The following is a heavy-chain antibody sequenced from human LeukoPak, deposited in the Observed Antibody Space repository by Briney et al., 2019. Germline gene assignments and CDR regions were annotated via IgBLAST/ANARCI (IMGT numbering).Heavy chain of an antibody. V-gene: IGHV3-11*04. CDR2: ISSSGSTI. CDR1: GFTFSDYY. CDR3: LRDRGYSTYDC. D-gene: IGHD6-13*01. Sequence: PGGSLRLSCAASGFTFSDYYMSWIRQAPGKGLEWASYISSSGSTIYYADSVKGRFTISRDNAKNSLYLQMNTLRAEDTAVYYCLRDRGYSTYDCWGQGTLVTVSS. J-gene: IGHJ4*02.